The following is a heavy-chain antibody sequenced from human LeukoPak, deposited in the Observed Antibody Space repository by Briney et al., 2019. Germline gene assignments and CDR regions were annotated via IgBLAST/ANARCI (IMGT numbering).Heavy chain of an antibody. V-gene: IGHV1-8*01. CDR1: VYTFTNYD. Sequence: ASVTVSFKASVYTFTNYDINWVRQATGQGREWMGWMNPNSGNTGYLQKFQGRVTMTMNTSISTAYMELSSLRSEDTAVYYCARALTPASGYSYGSWGQGTLVTVSS. D-gene: IGHD5-18*01. CDR3: ARALTPASGYSYGS. CDR2: MNPNSGNT. J-gene: IGHJ4*02.